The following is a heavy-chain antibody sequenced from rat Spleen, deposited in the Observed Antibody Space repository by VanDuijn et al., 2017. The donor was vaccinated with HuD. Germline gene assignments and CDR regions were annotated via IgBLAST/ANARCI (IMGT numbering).Heavy chain of an antibody. D-gene: IGHD4-3*01. V-gene: IGHV5-58*01. CDR1: GFTFNTYW. CDR3: TRDSGSYYFDY. CDR2: INTDGGRT. Sequence: EVQLVETGGGLVQPGRSLKLSCVASGFTFNTYWMYWIRQAPGKGLEWVSTINTDGGRTYYLDSVKGRFTMSRNNAENTVYLQMDSLRSEDTATYYCTRDSGSYYFDYWGQGVMVTVSS. J-gene: IGHJ2*01.